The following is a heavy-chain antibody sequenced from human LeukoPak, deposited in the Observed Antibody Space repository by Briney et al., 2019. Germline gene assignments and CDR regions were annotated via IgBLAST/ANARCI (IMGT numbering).Heavy chain of an antibody. Sequence: PGGSLRLSCAASGFTFSSYEMNWVRQAPGKGLEWVSYISSSGSTIYYADSVKGRFTISRDNAKNSLYLQMNSLRAEDTAVYYCARVINIVSYDHAFDYWGQGALVTVSS. D-gene: IGHD5/OR15-5a*01. V-gene: IGHV3-48*03. CDR2: ISSSGSTI. CDR1: GFTFSSYE. CDR3: ARVINIVSYDHAFDY. J-gene: IGHJ4*02.